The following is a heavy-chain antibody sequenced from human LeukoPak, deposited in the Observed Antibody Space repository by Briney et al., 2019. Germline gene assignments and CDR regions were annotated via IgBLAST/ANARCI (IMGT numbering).Heavy chain of an antibody. CDR2: VYLVDSHA. CDR1: GDSFAKNC. Sequence: GESLKTSCKVSGDSFAKNCIGWVRQMPGKGLEWMGIVYLVDSHAIYSPSFQGQVNISADNSITTAFLQWSSLKASDTAIYYCARRDCSGDRCYSHYWGQGTLVTVCS. D-gene: IGHD2-15*01. CDR3: ARRDCSGDRCYSHY. V-gene: IGHV5-51*01. J-gene: IGHJ4*02.